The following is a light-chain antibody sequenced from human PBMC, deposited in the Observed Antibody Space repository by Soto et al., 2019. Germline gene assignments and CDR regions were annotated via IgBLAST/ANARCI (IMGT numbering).Light chain of an antibody. Sequence: QSVLTQPPSVSGAPGQRVTISCTGNNSNLGAGYDVHWYQQLPGAAPKLVIVGNRNRPSGVPERFSGSKSGTSASLAITGSQGEDEADYYCKAYDYRLPAMLFGAGTQVTVL. CDR1: NSNLGAGYD. J-gene: IGLJ3*02. CDR3: KAYDYRLPAML. V-gene: IGLV1-40*01. CDR2: GNR.